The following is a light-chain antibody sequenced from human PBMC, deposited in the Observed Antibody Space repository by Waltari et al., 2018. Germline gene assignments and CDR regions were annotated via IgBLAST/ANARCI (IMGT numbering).Light chain of an antibody. CDR2: YDS. V-gene: IGLV3-21*04. CDR3: QVWDNSSDHPI. Sequence: SYVLTQPPSVSVAPGKTAGITCGGDNIRSKIVNWYQQKPGQAPVLVIHYDSDRPSGIPERFSGSNSWSTATLSSSRVEAGDEADYYCQVWDNSSDHPIFGGGTKLTVL. J-gene: IGLJ2*01. CDR1: NIRSKI.